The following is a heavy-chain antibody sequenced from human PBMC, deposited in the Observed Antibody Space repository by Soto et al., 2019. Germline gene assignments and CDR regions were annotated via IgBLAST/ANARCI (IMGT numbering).Heavy chain of an antibody. D-gene: IGHD1-1*01. J-gene: IGHJ4*02. V-gene: IGHV4-30-2*01. Sequence: QVQLQESGSRLLKPSQTLSLTCTVSGASISGGGYSWTWIRQPPGKGLEWIGYVHHTGSTTYNQSLRTRVNISLDRPNHPFFLSLTSATAADSAVYYCVRGLWNDVFQYWGRGIPVTVSS. CDR1: GASISGGGYS. CDR3: VRGLWNDVFQY. CDR2: VHHTGST.